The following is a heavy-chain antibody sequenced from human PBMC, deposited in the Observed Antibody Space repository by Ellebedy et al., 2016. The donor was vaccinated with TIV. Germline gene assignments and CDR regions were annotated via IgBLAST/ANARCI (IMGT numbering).Heavy chain of an antibody. CDR3: ARELGHDNWYFDL. Sequence: PGGSLRLSCAASGFTFSIHGMHWVRQASGKGLEWVAVVAADGGAKFYADSVKGQFTISRDNAKETVDLQMNGLTTDATAMYYCARELGHDNWYFDLWGRGILVTVSS. V-gene: IGHV3-30*03. D-gene: IGHD1-1*01. CDR2: VAADGGAK. CDR1: GFTFSIHG. J-gene: IGHJ2*01.